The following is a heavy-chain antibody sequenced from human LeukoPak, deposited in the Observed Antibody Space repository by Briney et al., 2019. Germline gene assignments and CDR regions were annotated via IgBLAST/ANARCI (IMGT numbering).Heavy chain of an antibody. Sequence: ASVKVSCKASGYTFTSYYMLWVRQAPGQGLEWMGIINPSGGSTSYAQKFQGRVTMTRDTSTSTVYMELSSLRSEDTAVYYCARDLSPSGGYFDWLLSLPDYWGQGTLVTVSS. J-gene: IGHJ4*02. CDR3: ARDLSPSGGYFDWLLSLPDY. V-gene: IGHV1-46*01. CDR1: GYTFTSYY. CDR2: INPSGGST. D-gene: IGHD3-9*01.